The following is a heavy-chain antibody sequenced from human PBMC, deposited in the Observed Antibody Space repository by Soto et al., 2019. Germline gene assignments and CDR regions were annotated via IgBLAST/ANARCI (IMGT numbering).Heavy chain of an antibody. CDR1: GGTFSSYA. CDR2: IIPIFGTA. V-gene: IGHV1-69*13. Sequence: SVKVSCKASGGTFSSYAISWVRQAPGQGLEWMGGIIPIFGTANYAQKFQGRVTITADESTSTAYMELSSLRSEDTAVYYCARSRNGVRVDDDSSGYYYFDYWGQGTLVTVSS. CDR3: ARSRNGVRVDDDSSGYYYFDY. J-gene: IGHJ4*02. D-gene: IGHD3-22*01.